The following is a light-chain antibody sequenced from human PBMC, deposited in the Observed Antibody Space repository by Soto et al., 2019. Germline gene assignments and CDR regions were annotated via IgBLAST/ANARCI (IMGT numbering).Light chain of an antibody. CDR2: DVS. CDR3: CSYAGCYYV. CDR1: GSDVGGYNY. V-gene: IGLV2-11*01. Sequence: QSALTQPRSVSGSPGQSVTISCTGTGSDVGGYNYVSWYQQHPGKAPKLMIYDVSKRPSGVPDRFSGSKSGNTASLTISGLQAEDEADYYCCSYAGCYYVFGTGTKLTVL. J-gene: IGLJ1*01.